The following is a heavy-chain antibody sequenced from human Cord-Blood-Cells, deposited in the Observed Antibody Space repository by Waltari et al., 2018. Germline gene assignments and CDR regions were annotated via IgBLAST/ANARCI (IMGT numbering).Heavy chain of an antibody. CDR2: ISGSGGST. D-gene: IGHD3-3*01. Sequence: EVQLLESGGGLVQPGGSLRLSCAASGFTFSSYAMSWVRQAPGKGLEWVSAISGSGGSTYYADSVKGRFTISRDNSKNTLYLQMNSLRAEDTAVYYWAKDLNITYYDFWSGFSFDYWGQGTLVTVSS. CDR3: AKDLNITYYDFWSGFSFDY. V-gene: IGHV3-23*01. CDR1: GFTFSSYA. J-gene: IGHJ4*02.